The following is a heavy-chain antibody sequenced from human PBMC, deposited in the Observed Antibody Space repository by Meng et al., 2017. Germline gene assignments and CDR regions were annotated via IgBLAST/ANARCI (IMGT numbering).Heavy chain of an antibody. CDR1: GFTFNNYW. V-gene: IGHV3-74*01. J-gene: IGHJ4*02. CDR3: LDEAPRSDY. CDR2: ISGDGSIT. D-gene: IGHD1-1*01. Sequence: VKLVESWGGLVQPGGSLRLSCAASGFTFNNYWMHWVRQVPGKGLVWVSRISGDGSITNYADSVKGRFTISRDNAKNTLYLQMNSLRPEDTAVYYCLDEAPRSDYWGQGSLVTVSS.